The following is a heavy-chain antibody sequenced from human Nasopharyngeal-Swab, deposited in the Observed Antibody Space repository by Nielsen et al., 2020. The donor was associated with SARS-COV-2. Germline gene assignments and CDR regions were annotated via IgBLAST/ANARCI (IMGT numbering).Heavy chain of an antibody. V-gene: IGHV1-69*13. J-gene: IGHJ5*02. CDR3: ASRSSSWSWWFDP. D-gene: IGHD6-13*01. Sequence: SVKVSCKASGGTFSSYAISWVRQAPGQGLERMGGIIPIFGTANYAQKFQGRVTITADESTSTAYMELGSLRSEDTAVYYCASRSSSWSWWFDPWGQGTLVTVSS. CDR1: GGTFSSYA. CDR2: IIPIFGTA.